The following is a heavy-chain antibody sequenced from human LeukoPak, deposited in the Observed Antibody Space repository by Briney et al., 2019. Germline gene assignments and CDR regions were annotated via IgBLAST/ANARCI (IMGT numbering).Heavy chain of an antibody. CDR1: GYTFTSYD. CDR2: MNPNSGNT. D-gene: IGHD1-26*01. Sequence: ASVKVSCKASGYTFTSYDINWVRQATGQGLEWMGWMNPNSGNTGYAQKFQGRVTMTRNTSISTAYMELSSLRSEDTAVYYCIVGELQRADAFDIWGQGTMVTVSS. J-gene: IGHJ3*02. V-gene: IGHV1-8*01. CDR3: IVGELQRADAFDI.